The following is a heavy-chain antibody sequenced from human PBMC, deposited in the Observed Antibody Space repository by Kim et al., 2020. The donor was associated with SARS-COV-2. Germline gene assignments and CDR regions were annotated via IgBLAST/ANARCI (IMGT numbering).Heavy chain of an antibody. J-gene: IGHJ6*02. Sequence: RFTISRDNAKNTLYLQMNSRRAEDTAVYYCAREDCGGDCYWGYYYYGMDVWGQGTTVTVSS. D-gene: IGHD2-21*02. CDR3: AREDCGGDCYWGYYYYGMDV. V-gene: IGHV3-74*01.